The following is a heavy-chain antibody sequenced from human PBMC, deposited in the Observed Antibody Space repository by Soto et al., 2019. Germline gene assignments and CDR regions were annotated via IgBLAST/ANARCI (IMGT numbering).Heavy chain of an antibody. D-gene: IGHD6-13*01. CDR3: AKYSLAAADFYGMDG. Sequence: GGSLILSCAASGFTFDDYAMHWVRQAPGKGLEWVSGISWNSGSIGYADSVKGRFTISRDNAKNSLYLQMNSLRAEDTALYYCAKYSLAAADFYGMDGWGQGTTVTVSS. J-gene: IGHJ6*02. CDR1: GFTFDDYA. CDR2: ISWNSGSI. V-gene: IGHV3-9*01.